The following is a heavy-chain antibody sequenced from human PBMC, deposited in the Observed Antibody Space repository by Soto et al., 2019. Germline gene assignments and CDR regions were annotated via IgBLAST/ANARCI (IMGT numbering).Heavy chain of an antibody. J-gene: IGHJ6*02. D-gene: IGHD6-19*01. V-gene: IGHV1-58*01. CDR2: IVVGSGNT. CDR3: AADKYSSSGWYRDLYYYGMDV. CDR1: GFTFTSSA. Sequence: ASVKVSCKASGFTFTSSAVQWVRQARGQRLEWIGWIVVGSGNTNYAQKFQERVTITRDMSTSTAYMELSSLRSEDTAVYYCAADKYSSSGWYRDLYYYGMDVWGQGTTVTVSS.